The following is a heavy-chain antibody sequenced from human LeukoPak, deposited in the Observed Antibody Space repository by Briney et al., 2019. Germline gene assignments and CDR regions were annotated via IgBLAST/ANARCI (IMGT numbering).Heavy chain of an antibody. V-gene: IGHV1-2*06. CDR1: GYTFTGYY. CDR2: INPNSGGT. D-gene: IGHD4-11*01. CDR3: ARDVGTVTTFDC. Sequence: ASVKVSCKASGYTFTGYYMHWVRQAPGQGLEWMGRINPNSGGTNYAQKFQGRVTMTRDTSISTAYMELSRLRSDDTAVYYCARDVGTVTTFDCWGQGTLVTVSS. J-gene: IGHJ4*02.